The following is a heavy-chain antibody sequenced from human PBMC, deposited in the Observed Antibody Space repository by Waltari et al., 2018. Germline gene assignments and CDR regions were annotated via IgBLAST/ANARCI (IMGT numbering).Heavy chain of an antibody. Sequence: QLQLQESGPGLVKPSETLSLTCTVSGGSISSSSYYWGWIRQPPGKGLEWIGSIYYSGSTNYSPSQKRRVTICVDTSKNQFTLKLSCVTAANTAVYYCARRGDYDFWSGYFNWFDPWGQGTLVTVSS. CDR3: ARRGDYDFWSGYFNWFDP. V-gene: IGHV4-39*01. CDR1: GGSISSSSYY. D-gene: IGHD3-3*01. CDR2: IYYSGST. J-gene: IGHJ5*02.